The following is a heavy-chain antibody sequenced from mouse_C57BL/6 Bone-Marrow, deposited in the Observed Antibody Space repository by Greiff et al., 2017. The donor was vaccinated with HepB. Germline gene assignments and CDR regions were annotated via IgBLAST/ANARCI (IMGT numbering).Heavy chain of an antibody. J-gene: IGHJ3*01. CDR2: INPYNGDT. V-gene: IGHV1-20*01. CDR3: ARDHYGSSPFAY. Sequence: VQLKQSGPELVKPGASVKISCKASGYSFTGYFMNWVMQSHVKSLEWIGRINPYNGDTFYNQKFKGKATLTVDKSSSTAHMELRSLTSEDSAVYYCARDHYGSSPFAYWGQGTLVTVSA. CDR1: GYSFTGYF. D-gene: IGHD1-1*01.